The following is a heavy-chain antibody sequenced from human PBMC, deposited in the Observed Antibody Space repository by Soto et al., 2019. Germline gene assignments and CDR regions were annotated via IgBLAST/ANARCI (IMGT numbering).Heavy chain of an antibody. Sequence: QVQLVQSGAEVKKPGSSVKVSCKASGGTFSSYAISWVRQAPGQGLEWMGGLIPIFGTANYAQKFQGRVTITADESTSTAYMERSSLRSEDTVVYYCARGDIVVVPAAITDYYYGMDVWGQGPTLTVSS. CDR1: GGTFSSYA. CDR3: ARGDIVVVPAAITDYYYGMDV. V-gene: IGHV1-69*01. J-gene: IGHJ6*02. CDR2: LIPIFGTA. D-gene: IGHD2-2*02.